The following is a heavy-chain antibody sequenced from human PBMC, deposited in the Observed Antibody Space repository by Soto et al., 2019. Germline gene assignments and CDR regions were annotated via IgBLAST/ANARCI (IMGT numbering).Heavy chain of an antibody. CDR2: ISRDGSSK. CDR1: GFTFSRYA. CDR3: ARSRNGAVPDSINF. V-gene: IGHV3-30-3*01. D-gene: IGHD2-8*01. J-gene: IGHJ4*02. Sequence: GGPLRLSCAASGFTFSRYAMRWVRQAPGEGLEWVAVISRDGSSKYYGDSVKGRFTVSRDNSNNTLYLSMTSLRPDDTAVFYCARSRNGAVPDSINFWGQGTLVTVSS.